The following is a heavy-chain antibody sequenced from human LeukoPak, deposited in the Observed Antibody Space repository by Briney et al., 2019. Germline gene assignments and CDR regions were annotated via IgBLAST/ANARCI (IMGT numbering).Heavy chain of an antibody. CDR1: GFTFSSYG. J-gene: IGHJ4*02. Sequence: GGSLRLSCAASGFTFSSYGMHWVRQAPGKGLEWVAFIRYDGSNKYYADSVKGRFTISRDNSKNTLYLRMNSLRAEDTAVYYCANTYGSGSFLFDYWGQGTLVTVSS. V-gene: IGHV3-30*02. CDR2: IRYDGSNK. D-gene: IGHD1-26*01. CDR3: ANTYGSGSFLFDY.